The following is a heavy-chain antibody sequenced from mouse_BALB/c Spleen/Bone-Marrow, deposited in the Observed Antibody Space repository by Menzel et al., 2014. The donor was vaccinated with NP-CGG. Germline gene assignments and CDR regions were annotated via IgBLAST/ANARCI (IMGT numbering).Heavy chain of an antibody. J-gene: IGHJ2*01. Sequence: EVQGVESGGGLVKPGGSLKLSCAASGFIFSRYAMSWVRQTPEKRLEWVASISSGGSTSFPDSVKGRFTISRDNARNILYLQMSSLRSEDTAMYYCARGDIPRYYFDYWGQGTTLTVPS. V-gene: IGHV5-6-5*01. CDR1: GFIFSRYA. D-gene: IGHD3-1*01. CDR3: ARGDIPRYYFDY. CDR2: ISSGGST.